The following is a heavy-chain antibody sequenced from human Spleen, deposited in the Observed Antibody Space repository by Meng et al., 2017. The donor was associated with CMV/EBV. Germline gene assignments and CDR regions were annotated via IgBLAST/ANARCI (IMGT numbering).Heavy chain of an antibody. CDR3: AHLDGTRWYYYDY. CDR1: GFSLTTGGVA. CDR2: IYGNGDK. V-gene: IGHV2-5*01. D-gene: IGHD5-24*01. Sequence: SGPTLVKPTQTLTLTCTFSGFSLTTGGVAVGWIRQPPGKALEWLAHIYGNGDKYYSTSLKSRLIITKDTYRNQVVLAMTNVDPMDTATYYCAHLDGTRWYYYDYWGQGTLVTVSS. J-gene: IGHJ4*02.